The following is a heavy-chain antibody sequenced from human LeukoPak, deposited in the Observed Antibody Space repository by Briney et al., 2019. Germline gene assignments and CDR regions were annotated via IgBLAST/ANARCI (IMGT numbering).Heavy chain of an antibody. V-gene: IGHV3-11*01. CDR3: ARELAVVVVTATTDY. CDR1: GFTFSDYY. D-gene: IGHD2-21*02. Sequence: GGSLRLSCAASGFTFSDYYMNWIRQAPGKGLEWVSYISDSGSTKYYAGSVKGRFTISRDNAKNSLYLQMDSLRVEDTAIYYCARELAVVVVTATTDYWGQGTLVTVSS. CDR2: ISDSGSTK. J-gene: IGHJ4*02.